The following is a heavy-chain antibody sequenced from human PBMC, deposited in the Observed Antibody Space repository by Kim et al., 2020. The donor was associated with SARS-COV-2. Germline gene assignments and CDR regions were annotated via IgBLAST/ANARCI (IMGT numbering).Heavy chain of an antibody. CDR1: GFTFSSYS. J-gene: IGHJ6*02. Sequence: GGSLRLSCAASGFTFSSYSMNWVRQAPGKGLEWVSYISSSSSTIYYADSVKGRFTISRDNAKNSLYLQMNSLRAEDTGVYYCARVDYYDSSGYLTPGGPYGRDVWGQGATVNVSS. V-gene: IGHV3-48*04. CDR2: ISSSSSTI. CDR3: ARVDYYDSSGYLTPGGPYGRDV. D-gene: IGHD3-22*01.